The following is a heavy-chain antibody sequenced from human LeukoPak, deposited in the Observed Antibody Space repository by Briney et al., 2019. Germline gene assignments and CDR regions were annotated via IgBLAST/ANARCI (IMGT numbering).Heavy chain of an antibody. CDR1: GGSISSCY. J-gene: IGHJ3*02. CDR3: ARSVRVKGDAFDI. V-gene: IGHV4-59*08. CDR2: IYYSGST. Sequence: SETLSLTCTVSGGSISSCYWSWIRQPPGKGLEWIGYIYYSGSTNYNPSLKSRVTISVDTSKNQFSLKLSSVTAADTAVYYCARSVRVKGDAFDIWGQGTMVTVSS. D-gene: IGHD3-22*01.